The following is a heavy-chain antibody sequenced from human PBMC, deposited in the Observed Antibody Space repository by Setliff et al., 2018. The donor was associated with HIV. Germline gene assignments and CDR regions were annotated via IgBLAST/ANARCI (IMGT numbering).Heavy chain of an antibody. CDR3: ARADGSGTYYLYYYYGMDV. CDR1: RGSITSHY. D-gene: IGHD3-10*01. CDR2: VYYSGDT. V-gene: IGHV4-59*08. J-gene: IGHJ6*02. Sequence: SETLSLTCTVSRGSITSHYWSWIRQAPGKGLEWIGFVYYSGDTNYNPSLKSRVAISVDTSKNQFSLKLTSVTAADTAVYFCARADGSGTYYLYYYYGMDVWGQGTTVTVSS.